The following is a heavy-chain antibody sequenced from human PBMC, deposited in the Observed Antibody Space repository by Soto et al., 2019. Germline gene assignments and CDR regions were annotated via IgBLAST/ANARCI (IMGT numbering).Heavy chain of an antibody. V-gene: IGHV3-48*02. CDR2: INGSSSTM. CDR1: GFTFGIYS. D-gene: IGHD2-15*01. Sequence: EVQLVESGGGLVQRGGSLRLSCAASGFTFGIYSMNWVRQAPGKGLEWISYINGSSSTMYYADSVKGRFIISRDNADNALYLQMNSQGDADTAVYYCARGDRFRCSGDRCFSDGLFLTWGQGTLGTVSS. J-gene: IGHJ5*02. CDR3: ARGDRFRCSGDRCFSDGLFLT.